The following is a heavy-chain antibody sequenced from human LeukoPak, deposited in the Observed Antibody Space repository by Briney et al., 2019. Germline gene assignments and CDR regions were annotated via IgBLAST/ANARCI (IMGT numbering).Heavy chain of an antibody. CDR3: ARSMRVSWIQMWFDI. J-gene: IGHJ3*02. CDR1: GLTASSNY. Sequence: GGSLRLSCAASGLTASSNYMSWVRQAPGKGLEWVSVIYSGGTTYYADSVKGRFTISRDNSKNTLYLQMDSLRAEDTAVYYCARSMRVSWIQMWFDIWGQGTMVTVSS. D-gene: IGHD5-18*01. V-gene: IGHV3-53*01. CDR2: IYSGGTT.